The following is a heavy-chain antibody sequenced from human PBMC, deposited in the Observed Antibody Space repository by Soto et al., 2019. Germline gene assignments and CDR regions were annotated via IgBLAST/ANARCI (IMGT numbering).Heavy chain of an antibody. J-gene: IGHJ4*02. CDR3: ARDQIFGVVMPFDY. Sequence: SGGSLRLSCAASGFTFSSYSMNWVRQAPGKGLEWVSSISSSSSYIYYADSVKGRFTISRDNAKNSLYLQMNSLRAEDTAVYYCARDQIFGVVMPFDYWGQGTLVTVSS. CDR2: ISSSSSYI. V-gene: IGHV3-21*01. D-gene: IGHD3-3*01. CDR1: GFTFSSYS.